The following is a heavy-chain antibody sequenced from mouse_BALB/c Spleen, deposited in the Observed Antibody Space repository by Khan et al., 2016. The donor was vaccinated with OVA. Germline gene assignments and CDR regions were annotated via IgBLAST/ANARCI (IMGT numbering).Heavy chain of an antibody. CDR2: IYHGSGNT. CDR1: GYIFTDYF. CDR3: AIGNYYGSTSWFGY. Sequence: QVQLKQSGPELVKPGASVKISCKASGYIFTDYFINWVKQKPGQGLEWIGWIYHGSGNTKYNEIFKGKATLTVDTSSSAAYMQLSSLTSEDTAVYFCAIGNYYGSTSWFGYWGQGTLVTVST. J-gene: IGHJ3*01. V-gene: IGHV1-84*02. D-gene: IGHD1-1*01.